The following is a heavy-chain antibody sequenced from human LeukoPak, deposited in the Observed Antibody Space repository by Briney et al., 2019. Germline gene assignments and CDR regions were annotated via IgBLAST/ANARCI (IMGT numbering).Heavy chain of an antibody. Sequence: PSETLSLTCAVSGGSVSSGSYYWSWIRQPPGKGLEWIGYIYYSGSTNYNPSLKSRVTISVDTSKNQFSLKLSSVTAADTAVYYCARDPGYSYGLDYWGQGTLVTVSS. CDR1: GGSVSSGSYY. V-gene: IGHV4-61*01. J-gene: IGHJ4*02. D-gene: IGHD5-18*01. CDR3: ARDPGYSYGLDY. CDR2: IYYSGST.